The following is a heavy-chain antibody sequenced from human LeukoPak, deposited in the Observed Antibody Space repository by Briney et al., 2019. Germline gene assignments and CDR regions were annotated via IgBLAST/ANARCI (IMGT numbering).Heavy chain of an antibody. D-gene: IGHD3-16*01. CDR2: INPSDGTT. J-gene: IGHJ4*02. CDR3: LREEVGGHFDY. V-gene: IGHV1-46*01. Sequence: PEASVRLSCKTSVYTFTNYFVHWVRQAPGQGPEWMGLINPSDGTTVYTQSFQGRITMTRDTSTTTFYMELISLRADDTAVYFCLREEVGGHFDYWGQGALVTVSS. CDR1: VYTFTNYF.